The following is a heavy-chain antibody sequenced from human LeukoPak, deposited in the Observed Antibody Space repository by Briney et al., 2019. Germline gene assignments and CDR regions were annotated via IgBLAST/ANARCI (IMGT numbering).Heavy chain of an antibody. D-gene: IGHD6-19*01. CDR2: VDPEDGET. Sequence: ASVKISCKVSGYTFTDYYMQWVQQAPGKGLEWMGLVDPEDGETIYAEKFQGRVTITADTSTDTAYMELSSLRSEDTAVYYCAILIVAGTHFDYWGQGTPVTVSS. J-gene: IGHJ4*02. CDR3: AILIVAGTHFDY. CDR1: GYTFTDYY. V-gene: IGHV1-69-2*01.